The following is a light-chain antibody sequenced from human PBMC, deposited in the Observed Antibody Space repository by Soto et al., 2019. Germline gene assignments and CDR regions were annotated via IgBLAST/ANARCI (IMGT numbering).Light chain of an antibody. Sequence: DIQMTQSPSSLSASVGDRVTITCRASQSISNYLNWYQHKAGKAPKVLIYAAPSLQRGVPSRFSGSGSGTDFTLIISSLQPEDFATYYCQQSYSPLWTFGQGTKVDIK. CDR2: AAP. V-gene: IGKV1-39*01. CDR1: QSISNY. J-gene: IGKJ1*01. CDR3: QQSYSPLWT.